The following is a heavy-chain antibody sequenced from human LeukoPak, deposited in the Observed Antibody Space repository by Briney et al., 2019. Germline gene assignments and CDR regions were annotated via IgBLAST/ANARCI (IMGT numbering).Heavy chain of an antibody. J-gene: IGHJ5*02. CDR2: IYYRSTWYN. CDR1: GDSVSSNSVT. CDR3: ARRLTQYDCFDP. D-gene: IGHD2-2*01. V-gene: IGHV6-1*01. Sequence: SQTLSLTCAISGDSVSSNSVTWHWIRQSPSRGLEWLGRIYYRSTWYNDYAVSVRGRITVNPDTSKNQFSLHLNSVTPEDTAVYYCARRLTQYDCFDPWGQGILVTVSS.